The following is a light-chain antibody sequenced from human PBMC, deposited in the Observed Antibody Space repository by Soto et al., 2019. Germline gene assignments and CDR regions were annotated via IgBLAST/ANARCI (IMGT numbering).Light chain of an antibody. Sequence: EIVMTQSPATLSVSPGERATLSCRASQRVSSNLAWYQQKPGQAPRLLIYGASTRATGIPARFSGRGSGTEFTLTISSLQSEDFAVYYCQQYNNWPRKFGQGTKVDIK. CDR2: GAS. V-gene: IGKV3-15*01. CDR1: QRVSSN. CDR3: QQYNNWPRK. J-gene: IGKJ1*01.